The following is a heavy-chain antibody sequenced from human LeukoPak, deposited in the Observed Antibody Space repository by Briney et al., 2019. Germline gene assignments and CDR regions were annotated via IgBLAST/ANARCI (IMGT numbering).Heavy chain of an antibody. CDR2: ISSSGSTI. CDR3: ARAGHYGGNLMYY. D-gene: IGHD4-23*01. Sequence: GGSLRLSCAASGFTFSSYEMNWVRQAPGKGLEWVSYISSSGSTIYYADSVKGRFTISRDNAKNSLYLQMNSLRAEDTAVYYCARAGHYGGNLMYYWGQGTLVTVSS. V-gene: IGHV3-48*03. CDR1: GFTFSSYE. J-gene: IGHJ4*02.